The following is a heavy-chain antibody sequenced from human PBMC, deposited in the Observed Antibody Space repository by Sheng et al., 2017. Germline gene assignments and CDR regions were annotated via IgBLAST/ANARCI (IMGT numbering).Heavy chain of an antibody. V-gene: IGHV1-18*01. CDR3: ARASTIFGVAGWGYYYMDV. Sequence: QVQLVQSGAEVKKPGASVKVSCKASGYTFTSYGISWVRQAPGQGLEWMGWISAYNGNTNYAQKLQGRVTMTTDTSTSTAYMELRSLRSDDTAVYYCARASTIFGVAGWGYYYMDVWGKGTTVTVSS. J-gene: IGHJ6*03. CDR2: ISAYNGNT. D-gene: IGHD3-3*01. CDR1: GYTFTSYG.